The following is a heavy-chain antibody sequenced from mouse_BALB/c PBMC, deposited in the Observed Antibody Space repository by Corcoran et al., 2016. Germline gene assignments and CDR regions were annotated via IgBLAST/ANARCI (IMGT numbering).Heavy chain of an antibody. D-gene: IGHD2-4*01. J-gene: IGHJ4*01. CDR3: ARFYDYDYAMDY. V-gene: IGHV1S136*01. CDR2: INPYNDGT. Sequence: EVQLQQSGPELVKPGASVQMSCKASGYTFTSYVMLCVKQKPGQGLEWIGYINPYNDGTKYNEKFKGKATLTSDKSSSTAYMELSSLTSEDSAVYYCARFYDYDYAMDYWGQGTSVTVSS. CDR1: GYTFTSYV.